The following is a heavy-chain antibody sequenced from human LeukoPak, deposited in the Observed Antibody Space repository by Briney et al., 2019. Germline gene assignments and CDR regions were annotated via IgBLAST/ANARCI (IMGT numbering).Heavy chain of an antibody. Sequence: SETLSLTCAVYGGSFSGYYWSWIRQPPGKGLEWIGEINHGGSTNYNPSLKSRVTISVDTSKNQFSLKQSSVTAADTAVYYCARGPFDGSGSYYKPRNFDYWGQGTLVTVSS. CDR2: INHGGST. CDR3: ARGPFDGSGSYYKPRNFDY. D-gene: IGHD3-10*01. CDR1: GGSFSGYY. V-gene: IGHV4-34*01. J-gene: IGHJ4*02.